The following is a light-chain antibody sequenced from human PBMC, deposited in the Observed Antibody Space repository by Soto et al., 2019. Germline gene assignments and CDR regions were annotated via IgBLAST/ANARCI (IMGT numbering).Light chain of an antibody. CDR2: KAS. CDR1: QSISSW. V-gene: IGKV1-5*03. Sequence: DIQMTQSPSTLSASVGDRVTITCRASQSISSWLAWYQQKPGKAPKVLIYKASSLESGVPSRFSGSGLVTEFTLTISSLQPDDFATYYCQQYNTYPWTFGQGTKVDIK. CDR3: QQYNTYPWT. J-gene: IGKJ1*01.